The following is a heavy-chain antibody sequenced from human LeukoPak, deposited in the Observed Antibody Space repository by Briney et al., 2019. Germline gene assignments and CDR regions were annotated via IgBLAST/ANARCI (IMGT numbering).Heavy chain of an antibody. J-gene: IGHJ4*02. CDR2: ISHSGST. D-gene: IGHD6-13*01. Sequence: SETLSLTCAVYGGSFSGYYWSWIRQPPGKGLEWIGEISHSGSTNYNPSLKSRVTISVDTSKNQFSLKLSSVTAADTAVYYCAIRSSWSLFDYWGQGTLVTVSS. CDR1: GGSFSGYY. CDR3: AIRSSWSLFDY. V-gene: IGHV4-34*01.